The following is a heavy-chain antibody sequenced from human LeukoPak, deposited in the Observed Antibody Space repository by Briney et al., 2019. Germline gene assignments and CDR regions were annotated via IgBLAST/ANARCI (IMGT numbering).Heavy chain of an antibody. CDR2: RKDGGSVK. V-gene: IGHV3-7*03. CDR3: ARIQLFHGDFHY. CDR1: GLTFNSYW. J-gene: IGHJ4*02. Sequence: GGSLRLSCAGSGLTFNSYWMSWVRQAPGKGLEGVASRKDGGSVKYYVDSVKGRFTISRDNAKNSLHLQMDSLRAEDTPVYYCARIQLFHGDFHYWGQGTPVTVPS. D-gene: IGHD3-10*02.